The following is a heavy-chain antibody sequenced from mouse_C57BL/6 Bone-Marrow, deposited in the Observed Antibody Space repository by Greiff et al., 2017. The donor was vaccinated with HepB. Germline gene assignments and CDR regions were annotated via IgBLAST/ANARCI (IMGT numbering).Heavy chain of an antibody. CDR2: IPPTSGST. J-gene: IGHJ2*01. CDR3: TRRGIYDYALYY. CDR1: GYTFTSYW. D-gene: IGHD2-4*01. Sequence: VQLQQPGAELVKPGASVKLSCKASGYTFTSYWMHWVKPRPGQGLEWIGMIPPTSGSTNYNEKFKSKATLTVDKSSSTAYMQLSSLTSEDSAVYYCTRRGIYDYALYYWGQGTTLTVSS. V-gene: IGHV1-64*01.